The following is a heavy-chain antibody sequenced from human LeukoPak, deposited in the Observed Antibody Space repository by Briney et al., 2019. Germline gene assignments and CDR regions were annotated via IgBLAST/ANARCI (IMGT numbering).Heavy chain of an antibody. CDR1: GGSISSYY. CDR2: IYYSGST. V-gene: IGHV4-39*01. CDR3: ASIGVVITRDY. J-gene: IGHJ4*02. D-gene: IGHD3-3*01. Sequence: SETLSLTCTVSGGSISSYYWGWIRQPPGKGLEWIGSIYYSGSTYYNPSLKSRVTISVDTSKNQFSLKLSSVTAADTAVYYCASIGVVITRDYWGQGTLVTVSS.